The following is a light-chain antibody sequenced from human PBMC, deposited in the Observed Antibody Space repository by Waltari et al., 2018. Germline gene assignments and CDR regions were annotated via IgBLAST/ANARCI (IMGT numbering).Light chain of an antibody. CDR1: QDIGNN. CDR3: QQGYSYPFT. Sequence: DIQMKHSPSSLSASVGDTVTITCQASQDIGNNLNWYQQKPGKAPKLLIYKASSLQSGIPSRFSGSGSGTDFALTISSLQPEDFATYHCQQGYSYPFTFGGGTKVEIK. J-gene: IGKJ4*01. V-gene: IGKV1-16*01. CDR2: KAS.